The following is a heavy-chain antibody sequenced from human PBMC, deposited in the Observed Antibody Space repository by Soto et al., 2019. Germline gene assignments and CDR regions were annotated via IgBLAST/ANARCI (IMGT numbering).Heavy chain of an antibody. V-gene: IGHV4-31*03. CDR3: VRGVAI. CDR2: IYYSGST. J-gene: IGHJ3*02. D-gene: IGHD2-15*01. Sequence: QVQLQESGPGLVQPSQTLSLTCTVSGGSISSGGYFWSWIRQHPGKGLEWIGSIYYSGSTYCNPSLKSRITISVDTSKTQFYLKLSSVTAADTAVYDCVRGVAIWGQGTMVTVSS. CDR1: GGSISSGGYF.